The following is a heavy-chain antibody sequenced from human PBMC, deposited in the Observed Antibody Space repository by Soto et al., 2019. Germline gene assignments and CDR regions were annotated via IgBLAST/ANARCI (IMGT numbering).Heavy chain of an antibody. Sequence: SSETLSLTCTVSGGSISSGGYYWSWIRQHPGKGLEWIGYIYYSGSTYYNPSLKSRVTISVDTSKNQFSLKLSSVTAADTAVYYCARDGIVVVNNYGMDVWGQGTTVTVSS. CDR1: GGSISSGGYY. CDR3: ARDGIVVVNNYGMDV. V-gene: IGHV4-31*03. D-gene: IGHD2-21*01. CDR2: IYYSGST. J-gene: IGHJ6*02.